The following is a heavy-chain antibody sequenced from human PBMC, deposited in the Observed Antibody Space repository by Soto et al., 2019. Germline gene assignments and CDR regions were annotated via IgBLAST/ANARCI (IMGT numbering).Heavy chain of an antibody. Sequence: PETPSLTCIVSVVAIRNYFWSWIRQPPGKGPEWFGFINYHGNTNYNPPLKNRATLSIDTSKREFYLKLRSVTATDTAWYFCARVGDGIEVPGRIKYVDHWGQGTLVTGS. J-gene: IGHJ4*02. D-gene: IGHD4-17*01. V-gene: IGHV4-59*01. CDR3: ARVGDGIEVPGRIKYVDH. CDR2: INYHGNT. CDR1: VVAIRNYF.